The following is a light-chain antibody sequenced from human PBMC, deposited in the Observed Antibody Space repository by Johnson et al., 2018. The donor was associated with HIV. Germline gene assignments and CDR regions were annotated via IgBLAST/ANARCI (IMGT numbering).Light chain of an antibody. CDR2: KDN. CDR3: GTWDTSLSTGGV. V-gene: IGLV1-51*02. Sequence: QSLLTQSPSVSAAPGQKVTISCSGSSSTVGNNFVSWYQVLPGTAPKLLIYKDNERPSGIPDRFSGSKSGTSATLGITGLQTGDEADYYCGTWDTSLSTGGVFGTRTKVTVL. CDR1: SSTVGNNF. J-gene: IGLJ1*01.